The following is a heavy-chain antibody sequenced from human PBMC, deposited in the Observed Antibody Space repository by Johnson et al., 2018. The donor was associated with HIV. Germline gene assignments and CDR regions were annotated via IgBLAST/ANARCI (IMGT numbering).Heavy chain of an antibody. J-gene: IGHJ3*02. CDR2: IYSGGST. V-gene: IGHV3-66*01. CDR1: GFTVSSNY. Sequence: VQLVESGGGLVQPGGSLRLSCAASGFTVSSNYMSWVRQAPGKGLEWVSVIYSGGSTYYADSVKGRFTISRDNSKNTLYLQMNSLRAEDTGGYYCARDWSRWYPVDAFDIWGQGTMVTVSS. D-gene: IGHD6-13*01. CDR3: ARDWSRWYPVDAFDI.